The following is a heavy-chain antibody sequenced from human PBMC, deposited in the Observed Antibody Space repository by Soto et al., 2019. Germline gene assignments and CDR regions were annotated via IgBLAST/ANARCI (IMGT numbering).Heavy chain of an antibody. D-gene: IGHD3-10*01. Sequence: VGSLRLSCAASGFTFSSYAMHWVRQAPGKGLEWVAVISYDGSNKYYADSVKGRFTISRDNSKNTLYLQMNSLRAEDTAVYYCARDQPTPYYYGSGSYYKGPFDYWGQGTLVTVSS. CDR2: ISYDGSNK. J-gene: IGHJ4*02. CDR3: ARDQPTPYYYGSGSYYKGPFDY. CDR1: GFTFSSYA. V-gene: IGHV3-30-3*01.